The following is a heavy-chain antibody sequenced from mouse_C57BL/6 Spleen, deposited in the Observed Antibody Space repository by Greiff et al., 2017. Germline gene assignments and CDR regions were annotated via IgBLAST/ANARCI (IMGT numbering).Heavy chain of an antibody. Sequence: EVQLVESGGGLVKPGGSLKLSCAASGFTFSDYGMHWVRQAPGQGLEWVAYISSGSSTIYYADTVKGRMTISRDNAKNTLFLQMTSLRSEDTAMYYGARRSSGHFDYWGQGTTLTVSS. CDR2: ISSGSSTI. V-gene: IGHV5-17*01. CDR1: GFTFSDYG. D-gene: IGHD3-2*02. CDR3: ARRSSGHFDY. J-gene: IGHJ2*01.